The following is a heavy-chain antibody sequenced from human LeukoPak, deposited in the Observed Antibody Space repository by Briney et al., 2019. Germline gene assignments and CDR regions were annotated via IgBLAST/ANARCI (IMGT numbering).Heavy chain of an antibody. D-gene: IGHD1-7*01. J-gene: IGHJ4*02. CDR3: ARDSRRYNWNYGNYFDY. Sequence: TGGSLRLSYAASGFTFSSYAMSWVRQAPGKGLEWVAVISYDGSNKYYADSVKGRFTISRDNSKNTLYLQMNSLRAEDTAVYYCARDSRRYNWNYGNYFDYWGQGTLVTVSS. CDR1: GFTFSSYA. V-gene: IGHV3-30-3*01. CDR2: ISYDGSNK.